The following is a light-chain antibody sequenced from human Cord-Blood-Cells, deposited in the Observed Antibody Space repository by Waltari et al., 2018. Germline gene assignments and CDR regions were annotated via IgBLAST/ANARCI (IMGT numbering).Light chain of an antibody. CDR1: QSVSSN. CDR3: QQYDNWPIT. J-gene: IGKJ5*01. CDR2: GAS. V-gene: IGKV3-15*01. Sequence: IVMTQTPATLSVSPGERATLPCRASQSVSSNLAWYQQKPGQAPRLLIYGASTRATGIPARVSGSGSETEFTLTISSLQSEDFSVYDGQQYDNWPITCGHGTRLEI.